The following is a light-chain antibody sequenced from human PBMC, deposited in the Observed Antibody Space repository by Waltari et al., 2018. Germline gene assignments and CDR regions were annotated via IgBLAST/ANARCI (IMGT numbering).Light chain of an antibody. V-gene: IGLV1-47*02. CDR1: RSHLGRNH. Sequence: QSMLTQPPSASGTHGQRVTSSCPGSRSHLGRNHVLGSQPFPGTAPKLLIYNDNQRPSGVPDRFSASKSGTSSSLAISGLQSEDEADYHCAAWDDSLGANVFGTGTRVTVL. J-gene: IGLJ1*01. CDR2: NDN. CDR3: AAWDDSLGANV.